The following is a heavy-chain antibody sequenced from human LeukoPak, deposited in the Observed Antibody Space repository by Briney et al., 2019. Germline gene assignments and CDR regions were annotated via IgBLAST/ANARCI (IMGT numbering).Heavy chain of an antibody. V-gene: IGHV3-48*01. CDR2: ISSTSTI. J-gene: IGHJ4*02. Sequence: PGGSLRLSCAASGFTFSSYSMNWVRQAPGKRLEGVSYISSTSTIYYADSVKGRFTISRDNAKNSLYLEMNSLRAEDTAVYYCARDSIVGVIIKDFFWGQGTLVTVSS. D-gene: IGHD1-26*01. CDR1: GFTFSSYS. CDR3: ARDSIVGVIIKDFF.